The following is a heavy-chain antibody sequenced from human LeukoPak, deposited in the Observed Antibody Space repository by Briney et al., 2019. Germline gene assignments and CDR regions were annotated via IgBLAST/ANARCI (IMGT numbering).Heavy chain of an antibody. J-gene: IGHJ4*02. V-gene: IGHV1-3*01. D-gene: IGHD6-19*01. CDR1: GYTFTSYA. CDR2: INAGNGNT. Sequence: GASVKVSCKASGYTFTSYAMHWVRQAPGQRLELMGWINAGNGNTKYSQKFQGRVTITRDTSASTAYMELSSLRSEDTAVYYCARDANEQWLVLGYWGQGTLVTVSS. CDR3: ARDANEQWLVLGY.